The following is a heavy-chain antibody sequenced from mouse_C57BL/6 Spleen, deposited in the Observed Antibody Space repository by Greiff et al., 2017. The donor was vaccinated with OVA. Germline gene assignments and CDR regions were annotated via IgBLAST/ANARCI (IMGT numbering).Heavy chain of an antibody. CDR1: GYTFTSYW. V-gene: IGHV1-52*01. Sequence: QVQLQQPGAVLVRPGSSVKLSCKASGYTFTSYWMHWVKQRPIQGLEWIGNIDPSDSETHYNQKFKDKATLTVDKSSSTAYMQLSSLTSEDSAVYYCARGRGYYGNYVGAYWGQGTLVTVSA. D-gene: IGHD2-1*01. CDR3: ARGRGYYGNYVGAY. CDR2: IDPSDSET. J-gene: IGHJ3*01.